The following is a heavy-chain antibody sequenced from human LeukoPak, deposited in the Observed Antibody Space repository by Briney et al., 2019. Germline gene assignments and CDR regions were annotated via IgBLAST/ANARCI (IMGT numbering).Heavy chain of an antibody. CDR2: MDFSGST. CDR1: GVSITSSTYF. CDR3: ARVVDTAMGPPIYYYYYMDV. Sequence: SETLSLTCSVSGVSITSSTYFWSWIRQPAGKALEWIGRMDFSGSTNYNPSLRSRVTLSLDTSKNQFSLKLSSVTAADTAVYYCARVVDTAMGPPIYYYYYMDVWGKGTTVTVSS. D-gene: IGHD5-18*01. V-gene: IGHV4-61*02. J-gene: IGHJ6*03.